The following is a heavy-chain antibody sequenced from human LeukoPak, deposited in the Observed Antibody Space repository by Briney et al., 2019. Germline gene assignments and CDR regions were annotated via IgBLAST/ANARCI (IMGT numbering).Heavy chain of an antibody. CDR2: IYYSGSA. CDR3: ARGKRWELLAY. V-gene: IGHV4-59*12. CDR1: GVSISSYY. J-gene: IGHJ4*02. D-gene: IGHD1-26*01. Sequence: SETLSLTCTVSGVSISSYYWSWIRQPPGKGLEWIGNIYYSGSANYNPSLKSRVTISVDTSKNQFSLKLSSVTAEDTAEYYCARGKRWELLAYWGQGTLVTVSS.